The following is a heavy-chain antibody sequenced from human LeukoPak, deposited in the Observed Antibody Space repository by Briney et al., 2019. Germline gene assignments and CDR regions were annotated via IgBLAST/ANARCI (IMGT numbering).Heavy chain of an antibody. CDR1: GFTFSSYG. CDR2: ISYDGSNK. CDR3: AKDGDGYNYRVFDAFDI. Sequence: GGSLRLSCAASGFTFSSYGMHWVRQAPGKGLKWVAVISYDGSNKYYADSVKGRFTISRDNSKNTLYLQMNSLRAEDTAVYYCAKDGDGYNYRVFDAFDIWGQGTMVTVSS. D-gene: IGHD5-24*01. V-gene: IGHV3-30*18. J-gene: IGHJ3*02.